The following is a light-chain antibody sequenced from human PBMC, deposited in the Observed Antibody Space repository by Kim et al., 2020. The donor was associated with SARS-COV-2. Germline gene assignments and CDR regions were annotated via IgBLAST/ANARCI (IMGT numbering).Light chain of an antibody. CDR3: QHYSGYST. J-gene: IGKJ1*01. CDR1: QSISNS. CDR2: KAS. Sequence: SASVGDRFTITCRASQSISNSLAWYQQIPGKAPKLLIHKASSLETGVPSRFRGGGSGTEFTLTITSLQPEDFATYYCQHYSGYSTFGQGTKVDIK. V-gene: IGKV1-5*03.